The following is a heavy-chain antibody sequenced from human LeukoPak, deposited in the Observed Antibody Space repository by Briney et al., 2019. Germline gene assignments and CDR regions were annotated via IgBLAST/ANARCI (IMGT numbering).Heavy chain of an antibody. D-gene: IGHD2-8*02. CDR2: ISSGGTNI. CDR1: GFTFSSYT. J-gene: IGHJ4*02. CDR3: TRIGCAGGNCPKAGRALGGY. V-gene: IGHV3-21*01. Sequence: PGVSLRLSCAGSGFTFSSYTMNWARQAPGRGLEWVSSISSGGTNISYADSVTGRFTISRDNGKRSLYLQMDSLRVEDKAVYYCTRIGCAGGNCPKAGRALGGYWGQGILVTVSS.